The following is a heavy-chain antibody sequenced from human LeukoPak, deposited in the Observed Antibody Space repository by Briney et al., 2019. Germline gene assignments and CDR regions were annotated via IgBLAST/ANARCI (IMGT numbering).Heavy chain of an antibody. CDR2: FSGSGYIT. V-gene: IGHV3-23*01. CDR3: AKDQSDYGDYHFFDY. J-gene: IGHJ4*02. D-gene: IGHD4-17*01. Sequence: GGSLRLSCAASGFTFSSHAMSWVRQAPGKGLEWVSTFSGSGYITYADSVKGRFTISRDNSKNTLYLQMNSLRAEDTAVYYCAKDQSDYGDYHFFDYWGQGTLVTVSS. CDR1: GFTFSSHA.